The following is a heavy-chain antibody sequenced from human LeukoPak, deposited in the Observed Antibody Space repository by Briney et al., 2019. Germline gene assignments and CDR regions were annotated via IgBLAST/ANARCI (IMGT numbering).Heavy chain of an antibody. V-gene: IGHV4-34*01. CDR2: INHSGST. J-gene: IGHJ3*02. CDR1: GGSFSGYY. CDR3: ARRERITMIVVVIRHAFDI. D-gene: IGHD3-22*01. Sequence: SETLSLTYAVYGGSFSGYYWSWIRQPPGKGLEWIGEINHSGSTNYNPSLKSRVTISVDTSKNQFSLKLSSVTAADTAVYYCARRERITMIVVVIRHAFDIWGQGTMVTVSS.